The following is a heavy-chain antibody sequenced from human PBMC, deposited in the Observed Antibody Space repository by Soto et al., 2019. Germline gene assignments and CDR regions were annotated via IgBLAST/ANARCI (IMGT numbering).Heavy chain of an antibody. CDR1: GYTFTSYA. J-gene: IGHJ4*02. Sequence: QVQLVQSGAEEKKPGASVKVSCKASGYTFTSYAIHWVRQPPGQRLEWMGWFKAGNGNTKNSQNFQGRVTITRDTSASTAYMELSSLRSEDTAVYCCARVSGWYHLDYWGQGTLVTVSS. D-gene: IGHD6-19*01. CDR3: ARVSGWYHLDY. CDR2: FKAGNGNT. V-gene: IGHV1-3*05.